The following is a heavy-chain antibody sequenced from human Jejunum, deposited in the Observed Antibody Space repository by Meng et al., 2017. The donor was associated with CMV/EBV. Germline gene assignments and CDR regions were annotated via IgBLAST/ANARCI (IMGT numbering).Heavy chain of an antibody. Sequence: LSCVASGFTCSSYSMNWVRQAPGKGLEWVSSSSTGGSYIHYADSVKGRFTISRDNAKNSLYLQMNSLRVEDTAVYYCARDRVRSDYWGQGTLVTVSS. CDR1: GFTCSSYS. J-gene: IGHJ4*02. CDR3: ARDRVRSDY. V-gene: IGHV3-21*01. D-gene: IGHD2-8*01. CDR2: SSTGGSYI.